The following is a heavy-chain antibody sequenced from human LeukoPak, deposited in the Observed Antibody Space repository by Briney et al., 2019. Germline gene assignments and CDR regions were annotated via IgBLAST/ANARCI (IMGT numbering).Heavy chain of an antibody. Sequence: GGSLRLSCATSGFTFSFYGMHWVRQAPGKGLEWVAFIQYDGSFKFYADSVQGRFSISRDNSKNTLFPQMNSLRADDTAVYYCAKTSDQLLYSKFDFWGQGTLVTVSS. CDR3: AKTSDQLLYSKFDF. J-gene: IGHJ4*02. D-gene: IGHD2-2*02. CDR1: GFTFSFYG. V-gene: IGHV3-30*02. CDR2: IQYDGSFK.